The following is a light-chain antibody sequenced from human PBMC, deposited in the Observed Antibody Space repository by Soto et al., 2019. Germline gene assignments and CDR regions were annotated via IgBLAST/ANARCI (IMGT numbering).Light chain of an antibody. J-gene: IGKJ1*01. CDR2: DAS. CDR1: QSVSSY. Sequence: EIVLTQSPATLSLSPGERATLSCRASQSVSSYLAWCQQKPGQAPRLLIHDASSRATGIPDRFSGSGSGTDFTPTISRLEPEDFAVYYCQQYGGSPRAFGQGTKVDIK. CDR3: QQYGGSPRA. V-gene: IGKV3-20*01.